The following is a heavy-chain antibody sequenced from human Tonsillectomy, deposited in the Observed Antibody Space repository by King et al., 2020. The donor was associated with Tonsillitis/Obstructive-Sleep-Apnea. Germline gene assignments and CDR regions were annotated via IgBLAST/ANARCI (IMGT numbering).Heavy chain of an antibody. D-gene: IGHD2-15*01. CDR1: GGSISSSNW. Sequence: QLQESGPGLVKPSGTLSLTCAVSGGSISSSNWCSWVRQPPGKGLDWIGEIYHSGSTNYNPSLKSRFTISVDKPKNQFSLKLGSVTAADTACYYCARNGYCSGGSCYDFDYWGQGTLVTVSS. J-gene: IGHJ4*02. CDR2: IYHSGST. CDR3: ARNGYCSGGSCYDFDY. V-gene: IGHV4-4*02.